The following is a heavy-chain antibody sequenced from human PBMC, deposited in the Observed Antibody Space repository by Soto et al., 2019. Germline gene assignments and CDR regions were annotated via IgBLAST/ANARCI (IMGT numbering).Heavy chain of an antibody. Sequence: QVQLEESGPGLVKSSETLSLICRVSGASVRTNYWSWIRQPAGKGLEWIGRVYATGRSNYNPSLMNRATMSVDTSQNQFSLSLTSLTAADTATSYCARDPLPTESSAPWGRGILVTVSS. D-gene: IGHD3-22*01. CDR1: GASVRTNY. V-gene: IGHV4-4*07. CDR3: ARDPLPTESSAP. J-gene: IGHJ5*02. CDR2: VYATGRS.